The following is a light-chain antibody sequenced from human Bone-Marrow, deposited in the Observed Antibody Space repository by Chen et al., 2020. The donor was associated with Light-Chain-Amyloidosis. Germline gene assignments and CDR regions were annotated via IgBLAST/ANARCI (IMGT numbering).Light chain of an antibody. CDR3: MQYTHWPHT. CDR1: RSLMGSDGNAL. V-gene: IGKV2-30*01. J-gene: IGKJ2*01. Sequence: DVVLTQSPLSLPVTLGQPASISCRSPRSLMGSDGNALVSWFQQRPGQSPRRLIDKVSNRDSGVPDRFSGSGSGTDFTLRISRVEAEEVGVYYCMQYTHWPHTFGPGTKLEIK. CDR2: KVS.